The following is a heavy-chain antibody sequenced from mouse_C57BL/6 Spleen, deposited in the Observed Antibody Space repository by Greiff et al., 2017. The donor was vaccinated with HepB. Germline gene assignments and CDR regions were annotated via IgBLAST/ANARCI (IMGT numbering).Heavy chain of an antibody. CDR3: AREGHIPGYFDV. CDR1: GYAFSSYW. V-gene: IGHV1-80*01. D-gene: IGHD3-1*01. CDR2: IYPGDGDT. J-gene: IGHJ1*03. Sequence: QVQLKESGAELVKPGASVKISCKASGYAFSSYWMNWVKQRPGKGLEWIGQIYPGDGDTNYNGKFKGKATLTADKSSSTAYMQLSSLTSEDSAVYFCAREGHIPGYFDVWGTGTTVTVSS.